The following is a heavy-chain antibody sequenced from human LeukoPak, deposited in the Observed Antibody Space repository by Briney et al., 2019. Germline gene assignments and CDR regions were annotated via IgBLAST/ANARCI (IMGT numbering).Heavy chain of an antibody. J-gene: IGHJ4*02. CDR1: GGSFSGYY. V-gene: IGHV4-34*01. CDR3: ARVRVVIVPDYFDH. D-gene: IGHD3-16*02. Sequence: SETLSLTCAVYGGSFSGYYWSWIRQPPGKGLEWIGEINHSGSAYHNPSLKSRVTISVDTSKNQFSLKLSSVTAADTAVYYCARVRVVIVPDYFDHWGQGTLVTVSS. CDR2: INHSGSA.